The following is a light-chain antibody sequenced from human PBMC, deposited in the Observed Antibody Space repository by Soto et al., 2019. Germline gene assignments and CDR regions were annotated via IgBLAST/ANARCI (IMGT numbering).Light chain of an antibody. V-gene: IGKV1-39*01. CDR3: QQSYSMPRT. CDR2: AAS. J-gene: IGKJ1*01. CDR1: QSISNY. Sequence: DIQMTQSPSSLSASVGDRVTITCRASQSISNYLNWYQQKPGKAPNLVIYAASSLQSGVPSRFSGSGSGTDFTLTISSLRHEDFATYYCQQSYSMPRTFGQGNKVDI.